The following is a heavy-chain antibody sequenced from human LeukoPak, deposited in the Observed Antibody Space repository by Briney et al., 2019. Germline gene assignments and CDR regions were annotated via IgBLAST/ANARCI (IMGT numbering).Heavy chain of an antibody. CDR1: GFIFSTYA. J-gene: IGHJ4*02. CDR3: ARVIRAAPGKGYFDY. Sequence: PGGSLRLSCATSGFIFSTYALSWVRQAPGKGLEWASSISGSGGSTYHADSVKGLFTISRDSSKNTLYLQMNSLRAEDTAIYYCARVIRAAPGKGYFDYWGQGTLVTVSS. D-gene: IGHD6-13*01. V-gene: IGHV3-23*01. CDR2: ISGSGGST.